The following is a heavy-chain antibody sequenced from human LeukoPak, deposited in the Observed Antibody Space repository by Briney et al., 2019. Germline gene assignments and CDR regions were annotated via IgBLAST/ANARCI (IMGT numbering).Heavy chain of an antibody. J-gene: IGHJ6*02. CDR2: ISAYNGNT. D-gene: IGHD2-2*01. CDR1: GYTFTSYG. CDR3: ARETTTFVVVPAARRGATGMDV. V-gene: IGHV1-18*01. Sequence: ASVKVSCKASGYTFTSYGISWVRQAPGQGLEWMGWISAYNGNTNYAQKLQGRVTMTTDTSTSTAYMELRSLRSDDTAVYYCARETTTFVVVPAARRGATGMDVWGQGTTVTVSS.